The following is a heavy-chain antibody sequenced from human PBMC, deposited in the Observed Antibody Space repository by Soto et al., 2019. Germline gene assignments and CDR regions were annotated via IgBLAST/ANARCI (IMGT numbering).Heavy chain of an antibody. Sequence: SETLSLTCAVYGGSFSGYYWSWIRQPPGKGLEWIGEINHSGSTNYNPSLKSRVTISVDTPKNKFSLKLSSVTAADTAVYYCAIGQTPEQLVDDWGQGTLVTVSS. CDR3: AIGQTPEQLVDD. V-gene: IGHV4-34*01. J-gene: IGHJ4*02. CDR2: INHSGST. D-gene: IGHD6-13*01. CDR1: GGSFSGYY.